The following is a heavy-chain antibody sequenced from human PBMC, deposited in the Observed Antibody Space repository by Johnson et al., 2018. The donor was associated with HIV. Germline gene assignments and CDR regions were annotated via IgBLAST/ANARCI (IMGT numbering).Heavy chain of an antibody. D-gene: IGHD6-13*01. J-gene: IGHJ3*02. CDR1: GFTVSTNY. V-gene: IGHV3-66*02. Sequence: VQLVESGGGLVQPGGSLRLSCAASGFTVSTNYLTWVRQAPGKGLEWVSLIYGGGTTYYADSVKGRFTISRDNAKNSLYLQMNSLRAEDTALYYCAKDGYSSSWYPYAFDIWGQGTMVTVSS. CDR2: IYGGGTT. CDR3: AKDGYSSSWYPYAFDI.